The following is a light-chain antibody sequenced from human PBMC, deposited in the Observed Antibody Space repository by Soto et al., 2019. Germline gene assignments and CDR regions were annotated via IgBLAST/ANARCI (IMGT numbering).Light chain of an antibody. CDR3: CSFAGPQSFEV. CDR2: DVS. Sequence: QSALTQPRSVSGSPGQSVTISCTGTSSDIGGYTYVSWYQQHPGKAPKVIIYDVSERPSGVPDRFSGSKSGNTASLTISGLQPEDEADYYCCSFAGPQSFEVFGEGTKVTLL. V-gene: IGLV2-11*01. J-gene: IGLJ1*01. CDR1: SSDIGGYTY.